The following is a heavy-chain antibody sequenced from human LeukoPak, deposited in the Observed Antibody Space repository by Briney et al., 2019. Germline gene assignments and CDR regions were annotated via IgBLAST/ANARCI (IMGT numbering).Heavy chain of an antibody. CDR1: GGSISSSSYY. D-gene: IGHD6-19*01. Sequence: SETLSLTCTVSGGSISSSSYYWGWIRQPPGKGLEWIGSIYYSGSTYYNPSLKSRVTISVDTSKNQFSLKLSSVTAADTAEYYCASSGWYSNWFDPWGQGTLVTVSS. V-gene: IGHV4-39*01. J-gene: IGHJ5*02. CDR3: ASSGWYSNWFDP. CDR2: IYYSGST.